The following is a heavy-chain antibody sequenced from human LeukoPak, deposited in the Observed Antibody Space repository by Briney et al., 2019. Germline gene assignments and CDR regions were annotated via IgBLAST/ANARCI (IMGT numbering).Heavy chain of an antibody. CDR3: AKDDAWVRYQD. V-gene: IGHV4-38-2*02. D-gene: IGHD5-12*01. CDR2: IYYSGST. CDR1: GYSISSGYY. Sequence: PSETLSLTCTVSGYSISSGYYWGWIRQPPGKGLEWIGSIYYSGSTYYNPSLKSRVTISVDTSKNQFSLKLSSVTAADTAVYYCAKDDAWVRYQDWGQGTLVTVSS. J-gene: IGHJ4*02.